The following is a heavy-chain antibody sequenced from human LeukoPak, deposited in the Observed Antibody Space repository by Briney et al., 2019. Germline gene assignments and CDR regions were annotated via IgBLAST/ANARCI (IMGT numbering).Heavy chain of an antibody. D-gene: IGHD6-13*01. CDR1: GFTFSNYG. CDR3: AKDNSSSWTYFDY. V-gene: IGHV3-30*18. Sequence: GGSLRLSCAASGFTFSNYGMHWVRQAPGKGLEWVAVISYDGSNKYYADSVKGRFTISRDNSKNTLYLQMNSLRAEDTAVYYCAKDNSSSWTYFDYWGQGTLVTVSS. CDR2: ISYDGSNK. J-gene: IGHJ4*02.